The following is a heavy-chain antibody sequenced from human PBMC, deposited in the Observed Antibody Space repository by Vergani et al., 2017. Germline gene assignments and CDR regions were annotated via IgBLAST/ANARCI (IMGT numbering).Heavy chain of an antibody. V-gene: IGHV4-59*01. J-gene: IGHJ4*02. D-gene: IGHD6-13*01. CDR3: ARETAAAGTADY. CDR2: IYYSGST. Sequence: VQLQESGPGLVKPSETLSLTCTVSGGSISSYYWSWIRQPPGKGLEWIGYIYYSGSTNYNPSLKSRVTISVDTSKNQFSLKLSSVTAADTAVYYCARETAAAGTADYWGQGTLVTVSS. CDR1: GGSISSYY.